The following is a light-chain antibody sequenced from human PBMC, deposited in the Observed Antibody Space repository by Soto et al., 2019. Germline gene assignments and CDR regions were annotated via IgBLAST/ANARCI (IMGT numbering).Light chain of an antibody. CDR1: SSDVGGYNY. CDR3: SSYTSSNTLI. J-gene: IGLJ2*01. V-gene: IGLV2-14*01. Sequence: QSVLTQPASLSGSPGQSITISCTGTSSDVGGYNYVSWYQQYPGKAPKVMIYEVTNRPSGVSSRFSGSKSGNTASLTISGLQAEDEADYYCSSYTSSNTLIFGGGTQLTVL. CDR2: EVT.